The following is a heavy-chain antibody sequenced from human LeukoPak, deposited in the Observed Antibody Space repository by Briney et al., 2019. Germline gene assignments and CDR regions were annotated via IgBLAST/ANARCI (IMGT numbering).Heavy chain of an antibody. J-gene: IGHJ4*02. V-gene: IGHV3-11*04. CDR2: ISPSGTDI. Sequence: GGSLRLSCAVSGFTFTDTYMTWIRQAPGKGLESLSYISPSGTDISYADSVKGRFTISRDNSKNTLYLHINSLRVEDTAVYYCAKDRGFGVFFQYYFHYWGQGTLVTVSS. CDR3: AKDRGFGVFFQYYFHY. D-gene: IGHD3-10*01. CDR1: GFTFTDTY.